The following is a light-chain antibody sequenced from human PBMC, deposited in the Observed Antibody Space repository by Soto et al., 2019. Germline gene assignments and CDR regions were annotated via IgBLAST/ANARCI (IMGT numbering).Light chain of an antibody. Sequence: DIQMTQSPSSLSASVGDRVTITCQASQDIKNYLNWYQQKPGKAPNLLIYDASNLKTGVPSRFSGSGSWTHFTFTISSLQPEDIATDYCQHYDHLPPLSFGGGTKVEIK. V-gene: IGKV1-33*01. CDR1: QDIKNY. J-gene: IGKJ4*01. CDR2: DAS. CDR3: QHYDHLPPLS.